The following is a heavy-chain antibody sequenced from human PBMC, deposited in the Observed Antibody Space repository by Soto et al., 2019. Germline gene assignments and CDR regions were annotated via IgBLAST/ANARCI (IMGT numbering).Heavy chain of an antibody. V-gene: IGHV4-59*01. CDR1: GGSISSYY. CDR2: IYYSGSS. Sequence: SETLSLTCTVSGGSISSYYWSWIRQPPGKGLEWIGYIYYSGSSNYNPSLKSRVTISVDTSKNQFSLKLSSVTAADTAVYYCARGSYVDTAMVFLPFDYWVQGTLVTVSS. CDR3: ARGSYVDTAMVFLPFDY. J-gene: IGHJ4*02. D-gene: IGHD5-18*01.